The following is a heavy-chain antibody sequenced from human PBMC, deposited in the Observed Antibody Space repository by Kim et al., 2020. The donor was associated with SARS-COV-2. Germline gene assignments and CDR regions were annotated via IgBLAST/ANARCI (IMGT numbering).Heavy chain of an antibody. D-gene: IGHD3-3*01. V-gene: IGHV1-2*02. CDR1: GYTFTGYY. Sequence: ASVKVSCKASGYTFTGYYMHWVRQAPGQGLEWMGWINPNSGGTNYAQKFQGRVTMTRDTSISTAYMELSRLRSDDTAVYYCARSYYDFWSGDNWFDPWGQGTLVTVSS. J-gene: IGHJ5*02. CDR3: ARSYYDFWSGDNWFDP. CDR2: INPNSGGT.